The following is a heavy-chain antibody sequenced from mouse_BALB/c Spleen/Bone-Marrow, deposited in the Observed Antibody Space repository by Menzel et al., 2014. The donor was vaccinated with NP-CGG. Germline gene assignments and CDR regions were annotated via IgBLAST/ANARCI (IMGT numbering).Heavy chain of an antibody. V-gene: IGHV4-1*02. CDR2: INPGSNTI. CDR3: ARLGYYGWFAY. D-gene: IGHD2-3*01. Sequence: EVKLMESGGGLVQPGGSLKLSCAASGFDFSRYWMSWVRQAPGEGLEWIGEINPGSNTINYTPSLKDKFIISRDNAKNTLYLQMSKVRSEDTALYYCARLGYYGWFAYWGQGTLVTVSA. CDR1: GFDFSRYW. J-gene: IGHJ3*01.